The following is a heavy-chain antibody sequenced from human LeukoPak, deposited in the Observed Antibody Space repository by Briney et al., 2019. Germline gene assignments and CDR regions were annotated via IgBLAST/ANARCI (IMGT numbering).Heavy chain of an antibody. J-gene: IGHJ5*02. CDR3: ARGKAPDSSSWYAWFDP. D-gene: IGHD6-13*01. CDR1: GGTFSSYA. Sequence: ASVKVSCKASGGTFSSYAISWVRQAPGQGLEWMGGIIPIFGTANYAQKFQGRVTITTDESTSTAYMELSSLRSEVTAVYYCARGKAPDSSSWYAWFDPWGQGTLVTVSS. CDR2: IIPIFGTA. V-gene: IGHV1-69*05.